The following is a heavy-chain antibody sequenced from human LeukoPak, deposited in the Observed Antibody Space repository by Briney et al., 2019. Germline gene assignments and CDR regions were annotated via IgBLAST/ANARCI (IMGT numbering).Heavy chain of an antibody. D-gene: IGHD3-10*01. CDR3: AKATLGFGDYGDY. CDR2: LYTGGGT. J-gene: IGHJ4*02. CDR1: GFSVRTTY. Sequence: TGGSLRLSCTASGFSVRTTYMSWVRQAPGKGLEWVSVLYTGGGTDHADSVKGRFTISRDNSKNTLYLQMNSLRAEDTAVYYCAKATLGFGDYGDYWGQGTLVTVSS. V-gene: IGHV3-53*01.